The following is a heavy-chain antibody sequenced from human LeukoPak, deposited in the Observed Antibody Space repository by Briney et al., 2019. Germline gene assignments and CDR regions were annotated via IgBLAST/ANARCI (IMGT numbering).Heavy chain of an antibody. J-gene: IGHJ6*02. Sequence: SETLSLTCAVYGGSFSGYYWSWIRQPPGKGLEWIGEINHSGSTNYNPSLKSRVTISVDTSKNQFSLKLSSVTAADTAVYYCARAAVRHDFWSGYYTGLHYYGMDVWGQGTTVTVSS. CDR2: INHSGST. V-gene: IGHV4-34*01. CDR3: ARAAVRHDFWSGYYTGLHYYGMDV. CDR1: GGSFSGYY. D-gene: IGHD3-3*01.